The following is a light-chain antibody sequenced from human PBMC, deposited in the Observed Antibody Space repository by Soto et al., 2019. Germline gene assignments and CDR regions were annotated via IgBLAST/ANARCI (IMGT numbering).Light chain of an antibody. J-gene: IGLJ2*01. Sequence: QSVLTQPPSVSGAPGQRVTISCTGTSSNIGAGYDVHWYQQLPGTAPKLLIYGNNNRPSGVPDRFSGSESGTSASLAITGLQTEDEADYYCQSHDSSLSGSVFGGGTKVTVL. CDR1: SSNIGAGYD. CDR3: QSHDSSLSGSV. CDR2: GNN. V-gene: IGLV1-40*01.